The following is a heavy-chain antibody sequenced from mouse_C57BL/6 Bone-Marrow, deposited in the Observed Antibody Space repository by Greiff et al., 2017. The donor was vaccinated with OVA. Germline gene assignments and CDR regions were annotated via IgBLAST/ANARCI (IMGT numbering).Heavy chain of an antibody. D-gene: IGHD1-1*01. CDR2: IWRGGST. V-gene: IGHV2-5*01. J-gene: IGHJ1*03. CDR3: AKNDGSSHWYFDV. CDR1: GFSLTSYG. Sequence: QVHVKQSGPGLVQPSQSLSITCTVSGFSLTSYGVHWVRQSPGKGLEWLGVIWRGGSTDYNAAFMSRLSITKDNSKSQVFFKMNSLQADDTAIYYCAKNDGSSHWYFDVWGTGTTVTVSS.